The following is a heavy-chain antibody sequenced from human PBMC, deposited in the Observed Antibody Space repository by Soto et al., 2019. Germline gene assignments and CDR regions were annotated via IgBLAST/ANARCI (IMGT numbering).Heavy chain of an antibody. CDR1: GDSVSSNSAA. CDR3: ARSEQFAELGKVGGMDV. D-gene: IGHD7-27*01. Sequence: SQTLSLTCAISGDSVSSNSAAWNWIRQSPSRGLEWLGRTYYRSKWYNDYAVSVKSRITINPDTSKNQFSLQLNSVTPEDTAVYYCARSEQFAELGKVGGMDVWGQGTTVTVSS. CDR2: TYYRSKWYN. V-gene: IGHV6-1*01. J-gene: IGHJ6*02.